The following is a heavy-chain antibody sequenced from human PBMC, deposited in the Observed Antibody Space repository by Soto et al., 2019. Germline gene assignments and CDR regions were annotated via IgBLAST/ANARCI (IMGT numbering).Heavy chain of an antibody. CDR3: ARDTRCRDGRCYFYSHYYGVDV. D-gene: IGHD2-15*01. CDR2: IYYSGSS. J-gene: IGHJ6*02. CDR1: GGSVSSGSYF. V-gene: IGHV4-61*01. Sequence: QTQLQESGPGLVKPSETLSLTCTVSGGSVSSGSYFWTWIRQPPGKGLEWIGNIYYSGSSNYNPYLESRVNIAVDTSKNQSSLKLSYVAAADTAGYFCARDTRCRDGRCYFYSHYYGVDVWGQGTTVTVSS.